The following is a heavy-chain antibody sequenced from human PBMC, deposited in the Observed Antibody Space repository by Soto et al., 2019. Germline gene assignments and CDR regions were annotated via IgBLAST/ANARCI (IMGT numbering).Heavy chain of an antibody. CDR2: IDPSDSYT. D-gene: IGHD3-22*01. CDR1: GYSFTSYW. CDR3: ARQYDSSGYYQRYYYGMDV. Sequence: LGESLKISCKGSGYSFTSYWISWVRQMPGKGLEWMGRIDPSDSYTNYSPSFQGHVTISADKSISTAYLQWSSLKASDTAMYYCARQYDSSGYYQRYYYGMDVWGQGTTVTVS. V-gene: IGHV5-10-1*01. J-gene: IGHJ6*02.